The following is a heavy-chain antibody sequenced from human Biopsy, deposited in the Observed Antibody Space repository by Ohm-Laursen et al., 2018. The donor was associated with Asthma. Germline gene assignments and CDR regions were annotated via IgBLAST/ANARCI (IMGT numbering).Heavy chain of an antibody. CDR1: GGYIDSHDWS. V-gene: IGHV4-30-4*01. CDR2: AHFSGST. D-gene: IGHD4-17*01. Sequence: SETLSLTCTVSGGYIDSHDWSWCWIRQSPGKGLQWLGYAHFSGSTHYNPSLDRRIRMSVDTSKSQVSLSLTSVSGADTAVYFCARARRYGDIFFGMDVWGQGTTVTVSS. CDR3: ARARRYGDIFFGMDV. J-gene: IGHJ6*01.